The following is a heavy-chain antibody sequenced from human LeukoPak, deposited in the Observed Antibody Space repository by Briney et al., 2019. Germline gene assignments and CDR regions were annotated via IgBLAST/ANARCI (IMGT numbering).Heavy chain of an antibody. CDR3: AKDSSGWPEDDAFDI. CDR2: ISWNSGSI. Sequence: PGRSLRLSCAASGFTFYDYAMHWVRHAPGKGLEWVSGISWNSGSIGYADSVKGRFTISRDNAKNSLYLQMNSLRAEDTALYYCAKDSSGWPEDDAFDIWGQGTMVTVSS. V-gene: IGHV3-9*01. CDR1: GFTFYDYA. D-gene: IGHD6-19*01. J-gene: IGHJ3*02.